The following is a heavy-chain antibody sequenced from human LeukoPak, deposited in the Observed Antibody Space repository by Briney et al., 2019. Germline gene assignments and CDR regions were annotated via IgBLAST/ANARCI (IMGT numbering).Heavy chain of an antibody. CDR1: GYSFTSYW. D-gene: IGHD3-10*01. CDR3: ARRVAGMVRGVGDENWFDP. Sequence: GESLQISCKGSGYSFTSYWIGWVRPMPGKGLEWMGIIYPGDSDTRYSPSFQGQVTISADKSISTAYLQWSSLKASDTAMYYCARRVAGMVRGVGDENWFDPWGQGTLVTVSS. J-gene: IGHJ5*02. V-gene: IGHV5-51*01. CDR2: IYPGDSDT.